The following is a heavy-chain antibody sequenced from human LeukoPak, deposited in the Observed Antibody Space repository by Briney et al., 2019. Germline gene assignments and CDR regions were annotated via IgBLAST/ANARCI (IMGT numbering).Heavy chain of an antibody. J-gene: IGHJ5*02. CDR2: IYYSGST. CDR3: ARHSIYFDP. Sequence: PSETLSLTCTVSAGSISSYYWSWLRQPRGKGLEWIGYIYYSGSTYYHPSLKRRVTISVDTSKNQFSLKLTSVTAADTAGYYCARHSIYFDPWGQGTLVTVSS. D-gene: IGHD5/OR15-5a*01. CDR1: AGSISSYY. V-gene: IGHV4-59*08.